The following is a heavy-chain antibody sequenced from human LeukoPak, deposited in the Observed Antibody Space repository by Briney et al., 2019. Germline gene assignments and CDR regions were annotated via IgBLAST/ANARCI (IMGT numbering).Heavy chain of an antibody. D-gene: IGHD6-13*01. CDR3: ARDSGTGYSSSWYKD. Sequence: SETLSLTCTVSGGSISSHYWSWIRQPPGKGLEWIGYIYYSGSTNYNPSLKSRVTISVDTSKNQFSLKLGSVTAADTAVYYCARDSGTGYSSSWYKDWGQGTLVTVSS. CDR2: IYYSGST. V-gene: IGHV4-59*11. J-gene: IGHJ4*02. CDR1: GGSISSHY.